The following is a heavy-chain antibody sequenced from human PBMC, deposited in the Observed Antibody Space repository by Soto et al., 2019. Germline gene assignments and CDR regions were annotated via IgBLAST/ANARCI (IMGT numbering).Heavy chain of an antibody. CDR1: GFTFSSYA. CDR2: ISGSGGST. Sequence: GGSLRLSCAASGFTFSSYAMSWVRQAPGKGLEWVSAISGSGGSTYYADSVKGRFTISRDNSKNTLYLQMNSLRAEDTAVYYCAKKYRGGIAVAGPLHYFDYWGQGTLVTV. J-gene: IGHJ4*02. CDR3: AKKYRGGIAVAGPLHYFDY. D-gene: IGHD6-19*01. V-gene: IGHV3-23*01.